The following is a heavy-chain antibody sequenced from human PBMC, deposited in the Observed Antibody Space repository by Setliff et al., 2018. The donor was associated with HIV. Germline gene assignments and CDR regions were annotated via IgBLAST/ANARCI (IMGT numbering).Heavy chain of an antibody. Sequence: PSETLSLTCIVSGDAISNGLYWGWIRQPPGKGREWIGTVSDSGSGHYNPPLNSRVTISVDTSKNQLSLKLTSVTAADTGVYYCARVEAKIRGATYGMDVWGQGTTVTVSS. CDR3: ARVEAKIRGATYGMDV. V-gene: IGHV4-38-2*02. CDR1: GDAISNGLY. CDR2: VSDSGSG. J-gene: IGHJ6*02. D-gene: IGHD3-10*01.